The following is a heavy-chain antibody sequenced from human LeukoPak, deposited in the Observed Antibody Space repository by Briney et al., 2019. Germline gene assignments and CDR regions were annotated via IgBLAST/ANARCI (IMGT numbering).Heavy chain of an antibody. CDR3: ARRADDIAAAGKRSRYYYYYMDV. CDR2: INPNSGGT. J-gene: IGHJ6*03. Sequence: ASVKVSCKASGYTFTGYYMHWVRQAPGQGLEWMGWINPNSGGTNYAQKFQGRDTMTRDTSISTAYMELSRLRSDDTAVFYCARRADDIAAAGKRSRYYYYYMDVWGKGTTVTVSS. CDR1: GYTFTGYY. D-gene: IGHD6-13*01. V-gene: IGHV1-2*02.